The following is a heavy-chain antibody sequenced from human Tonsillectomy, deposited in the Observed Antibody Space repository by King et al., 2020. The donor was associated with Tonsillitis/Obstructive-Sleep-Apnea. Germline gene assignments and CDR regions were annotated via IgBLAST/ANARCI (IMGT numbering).Heavy chain of an antibody. V-gene: IGHV3-11*01. CDR3: AGVSVLAEEPYFQH. Sequence: VQLVESGGGLVKPGGSLRLSCAASGFTFSDYYMSWIRQAPGKGLEWVSYISSSGSTIYYADSVKGRFTISRDNAKNSLYLQMNSLRAEDTAVYYWAGVSVLAEEPYFQHWGQGTLVTVSS. CDR2: ISSSGSTI. J-gene: IGHJ1*01. CDR1: GFTFSDYY. D-gene: IGHD1-14*01.